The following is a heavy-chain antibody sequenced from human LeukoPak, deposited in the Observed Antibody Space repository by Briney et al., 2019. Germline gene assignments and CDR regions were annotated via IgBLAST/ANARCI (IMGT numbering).Heavy chain of an antibody. CDR1: GFTFSSYA. CDR2: ISGSGGST. CDR3: AKSVTYCGGDCYSPLDY. J-gene: IGHJ4*02. D-gene: IGHD2-21*02. V-gene: IGHV3-23*01. Sequence: GGSLRLSCAASGFTFSSYAMSWVRQVPGKGLEWVSAISGSGGSTYYADSVKGRFTISRDNSKNTLYLQMNSLGAEDTAVYYCAKSVTYCGGDCYSPLDYWGQGTLVTVSS.